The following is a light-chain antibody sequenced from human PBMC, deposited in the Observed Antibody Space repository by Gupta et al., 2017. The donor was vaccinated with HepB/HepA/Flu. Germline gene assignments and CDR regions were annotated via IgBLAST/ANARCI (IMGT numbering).Light chain of an antibody. CDR1: SSDVGGYNY. CDR3: SSYTSSSPWV. Sequence: QSALTQPASVYGSPGQSITISCTGTSSDVGGYNYVSWYQKNPGKAPKLMIYDVSNRPSGVSNRFSGSKSGNTASLTISGLQAEDEADYYCSSYTSSSPWVFGGGTKLTVL. CDR2: DVS. V-gene: IGLV2-14*03. J-gene: IGLJ3*02.